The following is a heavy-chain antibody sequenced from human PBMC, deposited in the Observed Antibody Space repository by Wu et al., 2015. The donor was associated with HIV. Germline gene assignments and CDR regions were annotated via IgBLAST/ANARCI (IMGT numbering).Heavy chain of an antibody. Sequence: QVQMVQSGSEVKKPGTSAKVSCKTSGYTFTAYYLHWVRQAPGQGLEWMGGINPNSGDTNIAQEFQGRVTMTRDTSINTAYMELSRLRSDDTAVYYCAVEISVLTNGGDYYGIDVWGQGTTLTVSS. J-gene: IGHJ6*02. D-gene: IGHD7-27*01. CDR2: INPNSGDT. CDR3: AVEISVLTNGGDYYGIDV. CDR1: GYTFTAYY. V-gene: IGHV1-2*02.